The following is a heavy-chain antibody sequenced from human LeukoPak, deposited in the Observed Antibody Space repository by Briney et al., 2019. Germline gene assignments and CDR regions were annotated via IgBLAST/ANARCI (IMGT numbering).Heavy chain of an antibody. J-gene: IGHJ4*02. V-gene: IGHV4-59*12. Sequence: SSETLSLTCTVSGGSISSYYWSWIRQPPGKGLEWIGYIYYSGSTNYNPSLKSRVTISVDTSKNQFSLKLSSVTAADTAVYYCAREGYYYGSGSYYTPFDYWGQGTLVTVSS. CDR3: AREGYYYGSGSYYTPFDY. CDR1: GGSISSYY. D-gene: IGHD3-10*01. CDR2: IYYSGST.